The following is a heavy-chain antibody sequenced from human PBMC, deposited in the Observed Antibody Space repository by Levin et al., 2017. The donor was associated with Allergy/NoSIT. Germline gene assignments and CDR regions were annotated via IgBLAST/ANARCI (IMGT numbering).Heavy chain of an antibody. D-gene: IGHD2-8*02. J-gene: IGHJ4*02. CDR1: GFMFSRSG. V-gene: IGHV3-30*03. Sequence: LSLTCAPSGFMFSRSGIHWVRQAPGKGLEWVTFISDDGNRKYYGDSVKGRFTISRDNSKNTLSLQMNSLRPEDTAVYFCARDKSSTWSFDYSGQGTLVTVSS. CDR2: ISDDGNRK. CDR3: ARDKSSTWSFDY.